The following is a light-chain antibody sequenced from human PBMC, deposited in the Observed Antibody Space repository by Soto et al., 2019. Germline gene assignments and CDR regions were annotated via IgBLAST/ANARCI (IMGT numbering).Light chain of an antibody. CDR1: QSISSY. CDR3: QQSYSTPNT. J-gene: IGKJ2*01. CDR2: AAS. V-gene: IGKV1-39*01. Sequence: DIKMTQSPSSLSASVGDRVTITCRASQSISSYLNWYQQKPGKAPKLLIYAASSLQSGVPSRFSGSGSGTDFTLTISSLQPEDFATYYCQQSYSTPNTFGQGTKLEIK.